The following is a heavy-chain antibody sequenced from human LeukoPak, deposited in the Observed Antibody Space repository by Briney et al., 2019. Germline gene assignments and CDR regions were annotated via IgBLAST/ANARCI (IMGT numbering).Heavy chain of an antibody. CDR3: ARGPRFGELLWHWFDP. CDR2: INHSGST. D-gene: IGHD3-10*01. J-gene: IGHJ5*02. V-gene: IGHV4-34*01. Sequence: SETLSLTCAVYGGSFSGYYWSWIRQPPGKGLQWIGEINHSGSTNYNPSLKSRVTISEDTSKNQFSLKLRFVTAADTAVYYCARGPRFGELLWHWFDPWGQGTLVTVSS. CDR1: GGSFSGYY.